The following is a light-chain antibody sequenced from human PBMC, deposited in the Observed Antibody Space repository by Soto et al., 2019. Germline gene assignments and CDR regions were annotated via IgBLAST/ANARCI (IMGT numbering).Light chain of an antibody. CDR2: DAS. V-gene: IGKV3-11*01. CDR1: QSVSTY. CDR3: QQRSNWPPTWT. Sequence: EIVLTQSPATLSLSPGERATLSCGASQSVSTYLAWYQQTPGQAPRLLIYDASNRATGIPARFSGSGSGTDFTLTISSLEPEDFAVYYCQQRSNWPPTWTFGQGTKVEIK. J-gene: IGKJ1*01.